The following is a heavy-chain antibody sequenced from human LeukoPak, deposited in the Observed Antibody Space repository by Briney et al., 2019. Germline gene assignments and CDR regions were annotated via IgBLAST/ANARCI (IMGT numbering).Heavy chain of an antibody. CDR1: GFTFSSYW. CDR3: SRDGYSFGHDFDY. D-gene: IGHD5-18*01. J-gene: IGHJ4*02. V-gene: IGHV3-74*01. CDR2: IKGDGSST. Sequence: GGTLRLSCAGSGFTFSSYWMQGVRRTQGKGVVGVSRIKGDGSSTSYADSVKRRFTISTDNAKNTLYLQMNSLRAEDTAVYHCSRDGYSFGHDFDYWGQGTLVTVSS.